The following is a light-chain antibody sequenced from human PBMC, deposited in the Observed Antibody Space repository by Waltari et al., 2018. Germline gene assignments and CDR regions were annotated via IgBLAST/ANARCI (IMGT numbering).Light chain of an antibody. J-gene: IGKJ4*01. CDR3: QQYGSSPPDT. V-gene: IGKV3-20*01. CDR2: GAS. CDR1: QSVNSY. Sequence: EIVLTQSPGTLSLSPGEGATLSCRASQSVNSYLAWYQQKPGQAPRPLIYGASTRATGIPERFSGSGSGTDFTLNITRLEPEDFAVYYCQQYGSSPPDTFGGGTKVEIE.